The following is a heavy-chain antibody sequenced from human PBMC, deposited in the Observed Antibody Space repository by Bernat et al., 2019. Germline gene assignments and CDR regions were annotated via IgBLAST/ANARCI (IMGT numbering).Heavy chain of an antibody. Sequence: EVQLVESGGGLVKPGGSLRLSCAASGFTFSTYSMSWVRQAPGKGLEWVSSISSSGNQINYADSVRGRFTISRDNAKNSLYLQMNSLRAEDTTVYHCARSRIAAAGTGAFDVWGQGAVVSVSS. D-gene: IGHD6-13*01. V-gene: IGHV3-21*01. CDR3: ARSRIAAAGTGAFDV. J-gene: IGHJ3*01. CDR1: GFTFSTYS. CDR2: ISSSGNQI.